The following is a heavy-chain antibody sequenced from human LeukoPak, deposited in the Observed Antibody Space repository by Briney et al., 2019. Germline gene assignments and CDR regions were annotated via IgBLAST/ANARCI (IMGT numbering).Heavy chain of an antibody. CDR2: MNPNSGNT. Sequence: ASVKVSCKASGYTFTIYDINWVRQATGQGLEWMGWMNPNSGNTGYAQKFQGRVIMTRNTSISTAYMELSSLRSEDTAVYYCAREYYDSSGYYPDWGQGTLVTVSS. D-gene: IGHD3-22*01. J-gene: IGHJ4*02. V-gene: IGHV1-8*01. CDR3: AREYYDSSGYYPD. CDR1: GYTFTIYD.